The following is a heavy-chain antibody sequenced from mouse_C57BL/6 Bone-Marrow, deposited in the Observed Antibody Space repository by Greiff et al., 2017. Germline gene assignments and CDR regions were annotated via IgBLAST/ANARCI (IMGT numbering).Heavy chain of an antibody. CDR2: ISDGGSYT. D-gene: IGHD1-1*01. Sequence: EVQVVESGGVLVKPGGSLKLSCAASGFTFSSYAMSWVRQTPEKRLEWVATISDGGSYTYYPDNVKGRFTISRDNAKNNLYLQMSHLKSEDTAMYYCARGPNYYGTPYYFDYWGQGTTLTVSS. V-gene: IGHV5-4*01. J-gene: IGHJ2*01. CDR3: ARGPNYYGTPYYFDY. CDR1: GFTFSSYA.